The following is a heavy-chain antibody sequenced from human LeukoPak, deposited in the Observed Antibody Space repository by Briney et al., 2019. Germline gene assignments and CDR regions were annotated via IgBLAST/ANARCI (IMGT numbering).Heavy chain of an antibody. CDR2: IYYSGST. D-gene: IGHD3-16*01. J-gene: IGHJ4*02. CDR1: GGSISSYY. V-gene: IGHV4-59*08. Sequence: SETLSLTCTVSGGSISSYYWSWIRQPPGKGLEWIGYIYYSGSTNYNPSLKSRVTISVDTSKNQFSLKLSSVTAADTAVYYCARRRWGYFDYWGQGTLVTVSS. CDR3: ARRRWGYFDY.